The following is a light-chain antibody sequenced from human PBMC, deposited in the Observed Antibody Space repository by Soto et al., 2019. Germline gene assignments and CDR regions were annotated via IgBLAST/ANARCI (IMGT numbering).Light chain of an antibody. V-gene: IGKV4-1*01. J-gene: IGKJ2*01. CDR3: QQYYGIPYT. CDR2: WAS. CDR1: QSVLYSSNNKNY. Sequence: DIVMTQSPDSLAVSLGERATINCKSSQSVLYSSNNKNYLAWYQHKPGQPPKLLIYWASTRESGVPDRFSGSGSGTDFTLTISSLQAEDVAVYFCQQYYGIPYTFGQGTKLEIK.